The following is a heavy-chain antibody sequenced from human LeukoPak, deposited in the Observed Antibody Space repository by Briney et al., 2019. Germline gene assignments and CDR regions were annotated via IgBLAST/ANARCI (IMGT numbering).Heavy chain of an antibody. CDR1: GFTFSNAW. D-gene: IGHD3-3*01. V-gene: IGHV3-15*01. J-gene: IGHJ6*03. CDR3: TTGIRFLEWGYYYYYMDV. CDR2: IKSKTDGGTT. Sequence: PGGSLRLSCAASGFTFSNAWMSWVRQAPGKGLEWVGRIKSKTDGGTTDYAAPVKGRFTISRDDSKNTLYLQMNSLKTEDTAVYYCTTGIRFLEWGYYYYYMDVWGKGTTVTVSS.